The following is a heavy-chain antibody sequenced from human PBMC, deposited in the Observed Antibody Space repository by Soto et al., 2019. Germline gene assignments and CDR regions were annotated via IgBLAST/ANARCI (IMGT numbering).Heavy chain of an antibody. CDR2: IYYSGST. D-gene: IGHD3-16*01. CDR1: GGSISSSSYY. V-gene: IGHV4-39*07. Sequence: SETLSLTCTVSGGSISSSSYYWGWIRQPPGKGLEWIGSIYYSGSTYYNPSLKSRVTISVDTSKNQFSLKLSSVTAADTAVYYCARGFKMIYYYYYMDVWGKGTTVTVSS. J-gene: IGHJ6*03. CDR3: ARGFKMIYYYYYMDV.